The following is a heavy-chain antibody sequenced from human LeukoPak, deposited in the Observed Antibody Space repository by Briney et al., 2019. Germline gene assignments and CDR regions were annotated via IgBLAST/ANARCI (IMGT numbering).Heavy chain of an antibody. Sequence: ASVTVYCKTSGYTFTNHPMHWMRQAPGQRLEWMGWINTDNGNTKYSQKFQGRVAFTRDTSASTAYMELNSLTSEDTSVYYCAPLIGAYFDYWGQGTLVTVSS. V-gene: IGHV1-3*04. CDR2: INTDNGNT. D-gene: IGHD3-22*01. CDR3: APLIGAYFDY. CDR1: GYTFTNHP. J-gene: IGHJ4*02.